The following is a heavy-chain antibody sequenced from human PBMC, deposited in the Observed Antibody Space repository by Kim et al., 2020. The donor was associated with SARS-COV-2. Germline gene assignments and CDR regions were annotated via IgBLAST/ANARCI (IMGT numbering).Heavy chain of an antibody. V-gene: IGHV4-34*01. J-gene: IGHJ5*02. CDR1: GGSFSGYY. CDR3: ARGDHQHNWFDP. CDR2: INHSGST. Sequence: SETLSLTCAVYGGSFSGYYWSWIRQPPGKGLEWIGEINHSGSTNYNPSLKSRVTISVDTSKNQFSLKLSSVTAADTAVYYCARGDHQHNWFDPWGQGTLVTVSS.